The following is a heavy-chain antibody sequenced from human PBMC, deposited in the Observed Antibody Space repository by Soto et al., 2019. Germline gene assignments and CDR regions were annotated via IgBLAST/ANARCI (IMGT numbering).Heavy chain of an antibody. CDR3: ARVAY. CDR1: GFTFSRVS. CDR2: LSSATSDT. V-gene: IGHV3-21*01. J-gene: IGHJ4*02. Sequence: ARSLRLSCEASGFTFSRVSMNCVRQLPSKGLEWVASLSSATSDTWYSDSVKGRFIISRDNAQNSLFFQMNTLRPEETAMYYCARVAYWGRGTKVTVAS.